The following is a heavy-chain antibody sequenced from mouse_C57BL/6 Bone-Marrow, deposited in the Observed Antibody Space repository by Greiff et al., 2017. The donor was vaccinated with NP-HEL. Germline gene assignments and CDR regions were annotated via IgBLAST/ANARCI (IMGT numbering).Heavy chain of an antibody. Sequence: VHLVESGAELVKPGASVKPSCKASGYTFTEYTIHWVKQRSGQGLEWIGWFYPGSGSIKYNEKFKDKATLTADKSSSTVYMELSRLTSEDSAVYFWARHEGELGLYAMDYWGQGTSVTVSS. J-gene: IGHJ4*01. CDR1: GYTFTEYT. CDR3: ARHEGELGLYAMDY. D-gene: IGHD4-1*01. V-gene: IGHV1-62-2*01. CDR2: FYPGSGSI.